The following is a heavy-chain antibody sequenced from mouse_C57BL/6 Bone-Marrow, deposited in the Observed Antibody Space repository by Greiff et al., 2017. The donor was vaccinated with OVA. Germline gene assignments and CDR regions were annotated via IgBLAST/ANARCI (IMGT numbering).Heavy chain of an antibody. V-gene: IGHV5-4*01. CDR1: GFTFSSYA. CDR3: ARDGGYYNYFDY. Sequence: VQLQQSGGGLVKPGGSLKLSCAASGFTFSSYAMSWVRQTPEKRLEWVATISDGGSYTYYPDNVKGRFTISRDNAKNNLYLQMSHLKSEDTAMYYCARDGGYYNYFDYWGQGTTLTVSS. J-gene: IGHJ2*01. D-gene: IGHD2-12*01. CDR2: ISDGGSYT.